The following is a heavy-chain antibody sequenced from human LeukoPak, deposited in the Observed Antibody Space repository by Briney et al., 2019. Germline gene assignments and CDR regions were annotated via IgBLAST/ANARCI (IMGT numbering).Heavy chain of an antibody. J-gene: IGHJ4*02. CDR2: IRSKTDGGTT. CDR3: TPTYYSDTSGFNY. V-gene: IGHV3-15*01. D-gene: IGHD3-22*01. CDR1: GFTFSNAW. Sequence: GGSLRLSCAASGFTFSNAWMSWVRQAPGKGLEWVGRIRSKTDGGTTDYAAPVKGRFTISREDSKNTLYLQMNSLKTEDTAVYYCTPTYYSDTSGFNYWGQGTLVTVSS.